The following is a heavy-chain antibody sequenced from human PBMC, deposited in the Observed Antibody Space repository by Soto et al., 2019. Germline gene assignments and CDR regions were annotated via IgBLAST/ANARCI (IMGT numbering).Heavy chain of an antibody. CDR2: INPNSGGT. CDR1: GYTFTSYY. CDR3: ARDKVGYSYGYYYYYGMDV. Sequence: ASVKVSCKASGYTFTSYYMHWVRQAPGQGLEWMGWINPNSGGTNYAQKFQGRVTMTRDTSISTAYMELSRLRSDDTAVYYCARDKVGYSYGYYYYYGMDVWGQGTTVTVSS. J-gene: IGHJ6*02. D-gene: IGHD5-18*01. V-gene: IGHV1-2*02.